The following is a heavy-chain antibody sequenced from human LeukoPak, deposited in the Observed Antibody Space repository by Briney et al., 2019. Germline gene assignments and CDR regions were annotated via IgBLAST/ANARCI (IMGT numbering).Heavy chain of an antibody. CDR2: IRYDGSNK. D-gene: IGHD4-11*01. Sequence: GGSLRLSCAASGFTFSSYGMHWVRQAPGKGLEWVAFIRYDGSNKYYADSVKGRFTISRDNSKNTLYLQMNSLRAEDTAVYYCAKGMTTITTGLDYWGQGTLVTVSS. CDR3: AKGMTTITTGLDY. V-gene: IGHV3-30*02. CDR1: GFTFSSYG. J-gene: IGHJ4*02.